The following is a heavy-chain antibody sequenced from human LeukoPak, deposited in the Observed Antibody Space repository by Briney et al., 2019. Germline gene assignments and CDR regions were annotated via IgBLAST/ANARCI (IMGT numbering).Heavy chain of an antibody. CDR1: GGSISSYY. CDR2: IYYSGST. V-gene: IGHV4-59*01. J-gene: IGHJ4*02. Sequence: SETLSLTCTVSGGSISSYYWSWIRQPPGKGLEWIGYIYYSGSTNYNPSLKSRVTISVDTSKNQFSLKLSSVTAADTAVYYCARGRMVRGVIITSYFDYWGQGTLVTVSS. D-gene: IGHD3-10*01. CDR3: ARGRMVRGVIITSYFDY.